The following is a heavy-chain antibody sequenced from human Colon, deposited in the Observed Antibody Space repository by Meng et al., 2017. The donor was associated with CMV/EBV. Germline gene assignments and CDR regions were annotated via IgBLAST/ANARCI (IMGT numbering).Heavy chain of an antibody. J-gene: IGHJ1*01. Sequence: GGSLRLSCAASGFNFNRSEMNWVRQAPGKGQEWVTYISSAGTTIKYTDSVKGRITISRDNTKSSLYLQMSSLRVEDAALYYCARALAVASPWGQETLVTVSS. CDR1: GFNFNRSE. V-gene: IGHV3-48*03. D-gene: IGHD6-19*01. CDR2: ISSAGTTI. CDR3: ARALAVASP.